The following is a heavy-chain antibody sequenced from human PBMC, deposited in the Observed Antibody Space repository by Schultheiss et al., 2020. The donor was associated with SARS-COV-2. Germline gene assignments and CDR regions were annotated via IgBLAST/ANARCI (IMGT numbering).Heavy chain of an antibody. V-gene: IGHV3-23*01. J-gene: IGHJ4*02. CDR1: GFTFSSYA. CDR3: ARAQAGTTFPDY. Sequence: GGSLRLSCVASGFTFSSYAMSWVRQAPGKGLEWVSAISGSGGSTYYADSVKGRFTISRDNAKNSLYLQMNSLRAEDTAVFYCARAQAGTTFPDYWGQGTLVTVSS. CDR2: ISGSGGST. D-gene: IGHD1-1*01.